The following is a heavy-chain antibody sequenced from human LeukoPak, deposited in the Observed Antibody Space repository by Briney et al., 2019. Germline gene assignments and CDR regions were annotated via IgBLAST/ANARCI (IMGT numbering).Heavy chain of an antibody. J-gene: IGHJ4*02. D-gene: IGHD3-10*01. Sequence: GGSLRLSCSASGFTFGDYAFTWFRQAPGKGLEWVGFIRSKAYGGTPEYAASVEGRFTISRDDSKSIAYLQMDSLRTEDTAFYYCTRGPVAYGSRPRDYWGQGTLVTVSS. CDR3: TRGPVAYGSRPRDY. V-gene: IGHV3-49*03. CDR1: GFTFGDYA. CDR2: IRSKAYGGTP.